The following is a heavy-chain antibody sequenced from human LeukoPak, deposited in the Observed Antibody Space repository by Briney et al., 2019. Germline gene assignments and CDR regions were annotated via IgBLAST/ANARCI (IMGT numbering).Heavy chain of an antibody. D-gene: IGHD5-18*01. CDR2: LSGSSSYK. Sequence: GGSLRLSCAASGFTFHSYSMNWVRQAPGKGLEWVSSLSGSSSYKFYADSLKGRFTISRDNAKNSLYLQMNSLRVEDTAVYYCARDLGGYSSPLDFWGQGTLVTVSS. J-gene: IGHJ4*02. CDR1: GFTFHSYS. V-gene: IGHV3-21*01. CDR3: ARDLGGYSSPLDF.